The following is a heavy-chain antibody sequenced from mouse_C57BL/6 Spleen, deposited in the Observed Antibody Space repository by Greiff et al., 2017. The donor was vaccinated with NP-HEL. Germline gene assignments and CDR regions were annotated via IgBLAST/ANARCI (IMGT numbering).Heavy chain of an antibody. V-gene: IGHV1-19*01. CDR3: ARLGELGTMDY. D-gene: IGHD3-3*01. CDR2: INPYNGGT. Sequence: EVQLQQSGPVLVKPGASVKMSCKASGYTFTDYYMNWVKQSQGKSLEWFGVINPYNGGTSYNQKFKGKATLTIDKSSSTAYMELNSLTSEDSAVYYCARLGELGTMDYWGQGTSVTVSS. J-gene: IGHJ4*01. CDR1: GYTFTDYY.